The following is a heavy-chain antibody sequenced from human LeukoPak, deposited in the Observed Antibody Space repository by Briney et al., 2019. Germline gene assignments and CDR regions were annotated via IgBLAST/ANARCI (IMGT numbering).Heavy chain of an antibody. V-gene: IGHV4-34*01. J-gene: IGHJ5*02. Sequence: SETLSLTCAVYGGSFSGYYWSWLPQPPGKGLEWIGEINHSGSTNYNPSLKSRVTISVDTSKNQFSLKLSSVTAADTAVYDCARGRTKITIFGVVIMGWFDPWGQGTLVTVSS. CDR2: INHSGST. CDR3: ARGRTKITIFGVVIMGWFDP. D-gene: IGHD3-3*01. CDR1: GGSFSGYY.